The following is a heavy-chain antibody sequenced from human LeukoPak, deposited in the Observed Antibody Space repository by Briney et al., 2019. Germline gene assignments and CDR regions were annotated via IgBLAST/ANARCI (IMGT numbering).Heavy chain of an antibody. CDR2: ISYDGSNK. CDR1: GFTFSSYG. Sequence: GGSLRLSCAASGFTFSSYGMHWVRQAPGKGLEWVAAISYDGSNKYYADSVKGRFTISRDNSKNTLYLQMNSLRAEDTAVYYCAKNLLPTNYYYYGMDVWGQGTTVTVSS. D-gene: IGHD1-26*01. CDR3: AKNLLPTNYYYYGMDV. J-gene: IGHJ6*02. V-gene: IGHV3-30*18.